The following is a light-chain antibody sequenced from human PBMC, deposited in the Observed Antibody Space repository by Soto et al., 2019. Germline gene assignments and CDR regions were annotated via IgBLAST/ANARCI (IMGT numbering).Light chain of an antibody. J-gene: IGKJ1*01. V-gene: IGKV3-20*01. Sequence: EIVLTQSPGTLSLSPGERATLSCSASQSVSSSYLAWYQQKPGQAPRLLIYGASSRATGIPDRFSGSGSGTEFTLTINSLQSEDFAVYYCQQYNNWPRTFGQGTKVDIK. CDR1: QSVSSSY. CDR2: GAS. CDR3: QQYNNWPRT.